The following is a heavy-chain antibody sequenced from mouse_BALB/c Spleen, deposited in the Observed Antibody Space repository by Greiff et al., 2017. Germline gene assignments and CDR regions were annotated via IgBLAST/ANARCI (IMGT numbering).Heavy chain of an antibody. CDR3: ARVIRYYFDY. Sequence: EVKVVESGGGLVQPGGSLRLSCATSGFTFTDYYMSWVRQPPGKALEWLGFIRNKANGYTTEYSASVKGRFTISRDNSQSILYLQMNTLRAEDSATYYCARVIRYYFDYWGQGTTLTVSS. J-gene: IGHJ2*01. CDR2: IRNKANGYTT. V-gene: IGHV7-3*02. CDR1: GFTFTDYY.